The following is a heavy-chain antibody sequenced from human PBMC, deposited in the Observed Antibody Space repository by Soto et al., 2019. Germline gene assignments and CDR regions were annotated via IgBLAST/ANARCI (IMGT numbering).Heavy chain of an antibody. Sequence: GGSLRLSCAASGFTFSRFDMTWVRQAPGKGLQWVAGISLGGGSTYYTDSVKGRFTISRDNSENTLYLQMNSLRGEDTAVYYCAKTVSIAVVAAPNFDSWGQGTLVTVSS. D-gene: IGHD2-15*01. CDR3: AKTVSIAVVAAPNFDS. J-gene: IGHJ4*02. CDR1: GFTFSRFD. V-gene: IGHV3-23*01. CDR2: ISLGGGST.